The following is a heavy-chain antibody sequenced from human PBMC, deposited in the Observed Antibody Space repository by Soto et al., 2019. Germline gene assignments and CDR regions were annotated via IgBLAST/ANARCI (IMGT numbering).Heavy chain of an antibody. J-gene: IGHJ4*02. D-gene: IGHD3-22*01. CDR3: ARLRYYDDSSCYPCDY. CDR2: ISAYNGNT. CDR1: GNTFTSYG. V-gene: IGHV1-18*01. Sequence: ASVKVSCKASGNTFTSYGINWLRQAPGQGLEWMGWISAYNGNTNYAQNQQGRVTMTTDTSTSTAYMELRSPRSDDTAVYCCARLRYYDDSSCYPCDYWGQGTLVTVSS.